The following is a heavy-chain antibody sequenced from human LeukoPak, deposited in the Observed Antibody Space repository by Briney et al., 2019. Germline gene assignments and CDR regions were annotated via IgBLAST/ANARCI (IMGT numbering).Heavy chain of an antibody. D-gene: IGHD2/OR15-2a*01. CDR2: IRKKVNSYTT. Sequence: LSLTCTVSGYSISSGYYMDWVRQAPGKGLEWVGRIRKKVNSYTTEYAATVKGRLTISRDDSKNSLYLQMNSLKTEDTAVYYCARGYCRSTTSCYFDYWGQGTLVTVSS. CDR1: GYSISSGYY. V-gene: IGHV3-72*01. J-gene: IGHJ4*02. CDR3: ARGYCRSTTSCYFDY.